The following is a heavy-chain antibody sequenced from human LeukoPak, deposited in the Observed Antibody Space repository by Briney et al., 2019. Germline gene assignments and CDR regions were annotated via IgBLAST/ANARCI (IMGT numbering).Heavy chain of an antibody. Sequence: GGTLTVSCAASGFTFSSDSRDRRRQAPGKGLEWVSSISSSSSYIYYADSVKGRFTISRDNAKNSLYLQMNSLRAEDTAVYYCAREYYYDSSGYDYWGQGTLVTVSS. J-gene: IGHJ4*02. CDR3: AREYYYDSSGYDY. D-gene: IGHD3-22*01. CDR1: GFTFSSDS. CDR2: ISSSSSYI. V-gene: IGHV3-21*01.